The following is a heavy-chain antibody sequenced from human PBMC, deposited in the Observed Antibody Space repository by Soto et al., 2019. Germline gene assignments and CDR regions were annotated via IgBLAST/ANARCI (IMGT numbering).Heavy chain of an antibody. Sequence: PGGSLRLSCAASGFTFSSYWMSWVRQAPGKGLEWVANIKQDGSEKYYVDSVKGRFTISRDNAKNSLSLQMNSLRAEDTAVYYCARPPYGSGSYYAFDIWGQGTMVTVSS. CDR1: GFTFSSYW. J-gene: IGHJ3*02. CDR2: IKQDGSEK. CDR3: ARPPYGSGSYYAFDI. D-gene: IGHD3-10*01. V-gene: IGHV3-7*01.